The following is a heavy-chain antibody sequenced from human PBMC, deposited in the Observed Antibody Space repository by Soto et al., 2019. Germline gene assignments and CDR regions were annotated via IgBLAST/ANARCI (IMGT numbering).Heavy chain of an antibody. CDR1: GYPFPSYD. D-gene: IGHD3-3*01. CDR2: MNPNSGNT. J-gene: IGHJ6*03. Sequence: ASVKVSCKAFGYPFPSYDIHWVRQATGKGPEGKGWMNPNSGNTGYAQKFQGRVPNTKNTSINTDHKEMRRLKSEDTAVYYCARGVLNFWSCYTTNYYYYYMDVWGKRTTVTVPS. CDR3: ARGVLNFWSCYTTNYYYYYMDV. V-gene: IGHV1-8*01.